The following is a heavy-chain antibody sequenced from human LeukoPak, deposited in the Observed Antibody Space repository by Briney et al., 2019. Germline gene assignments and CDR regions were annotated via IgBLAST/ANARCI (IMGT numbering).Heavy chain of an antibody. J-gene: IGHJ4*02. Sequence: SSETLSLTCTVSGGSISSYYWSWIRQPPGKGLEWIGYIYYSGSTNYNPSLKSRVTISVDTSKNQFSLKLSSVTAADTAVYYCARTIRVAVAGIFDYWGQGTLVTVSS. CDR3: ARTIRVAVAGIFDY. CDR1: GGSISSYY. V-gene: IGHV4-59*08. CDR2: IYYSGST. D-gene: IGHD6-19*01.